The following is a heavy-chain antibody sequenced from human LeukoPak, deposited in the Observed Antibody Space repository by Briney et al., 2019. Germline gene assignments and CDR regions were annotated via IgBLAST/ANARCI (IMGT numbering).Heavy chain of an antibody. CDR2: IYYSGST. J-gene: IGHJ2*01. CDR1: GGSISSGDYY. D-gene: IGHD6-19*01. CDR3: AASIAVAGTPRPYWYFDL. Sequence: PSQTLSLTCTVSGGSISSGDYYWSWIRQPPGKGLEWIGYIYYSGSTYYNPSLKSRVTISVDTSKNQFSLKLSSVTAADTAVYYCAASIAVAGTPRPYWYFDLWGRGTLVTVSS. V-gene: IGHV4-30-4*01.